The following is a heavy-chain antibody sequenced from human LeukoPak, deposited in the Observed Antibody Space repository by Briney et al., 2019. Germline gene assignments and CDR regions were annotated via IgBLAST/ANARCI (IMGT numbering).Heavy chain of an antibody. CDR3: ARGGYYDFWSGYYTFFDY. Sequence: ASVKVSCKASGYTFTSYYMHWVRQAPGQGLEWMGIINPSGGSTSYAQKLQGRVTMTRDTSTSTVYMELSSLRSEDTAVYYCARGGYYDFWSGYYTFFDYWGQGTLVTVSS. D-gene: IGHD3-3*01. J-gene: IGHJ4*02. V-gene: IGHV1-46*01. CDR2: INPSGGST. CDR1: GYTFTSYY.